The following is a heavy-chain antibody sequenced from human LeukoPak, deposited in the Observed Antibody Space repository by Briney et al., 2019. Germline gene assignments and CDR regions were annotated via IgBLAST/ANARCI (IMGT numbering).Heavy chain of an antibody. CDR1: GGSISSSSYY. CDR3: ARIRRRAEVDTAMVFDY. D-gene: IGHD5-18*01. J-gene: IGHJ4*02. Sequence: SETLSLTCTVSGGSISSSSYYWGWIRQPPGKGLEWIGSIYYSGSTYYNPSLKSRVTISVDTSKNQFSLKLSSVTAADTAVYYCARIRRRAEVDTAMVFDYWGQGTLVTVSS. CDR2: IYYSGST. V-gene: IGHV4-39*01.